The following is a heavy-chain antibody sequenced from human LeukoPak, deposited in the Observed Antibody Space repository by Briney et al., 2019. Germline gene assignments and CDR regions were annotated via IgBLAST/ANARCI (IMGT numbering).Heavy chain of an antibody. CDR3: ARGRTTQYQGGDWFDP. CDR1: GFTFDDYG. V-gene: IGHV3-20*04. J-gene: IGHJ5*02. D-gene: IGHD4-11*01. CDR2: INWNGGST. Sequence: GGSLRLSCAASGFTFDDYGMSWVRQAPGKGLEWDSGINWNGGSTGYADSVKGRFTISRDNAKNSLYLQMNSLRAEDTALYYCARGRTTQYQGGDWFDPWGRGTLVTVSS.